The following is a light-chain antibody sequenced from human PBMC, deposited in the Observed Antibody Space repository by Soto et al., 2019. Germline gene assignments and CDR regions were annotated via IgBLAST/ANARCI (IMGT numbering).Light chain of an antibody. V-gene: IGKV3-15*01. J-gene: IGKJ1*01. CDR3: QKYNNWPQT. Sequence: VMTQSPATLSLSPGDRATLSCRASQSVSSNLAWYQQKTGQAPRILIYGESTRATGIPDRLSGSGSGTELNLTISRLQSEDFAVYYCQKYNNWPQTCGQGTKVDIK. CDR1: QSVSSN. CDR2: GES.